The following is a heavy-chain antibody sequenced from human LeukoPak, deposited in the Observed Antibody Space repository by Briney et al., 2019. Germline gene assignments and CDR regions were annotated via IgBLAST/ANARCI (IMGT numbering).Heavy chain of an antibody. V-gene: IGHV4-4*07. D-gene: IGHD1-26*01. CDR2: IYTSGST. J-gene: IGHJ6*02. CDR1: GGSISSYY. Sequence: SETLSLTCTVSGGSISSYYWSWIRQPAGKGLEWIGRIYTSGSTNYNPSLKSRVTMSVDTSKNQFSLKLSSVTAAGTAVYYCARLIVGATRYYYGMDVWGQGTTVTVSS. CDR3: ARLIVGATRYYYGMDV.